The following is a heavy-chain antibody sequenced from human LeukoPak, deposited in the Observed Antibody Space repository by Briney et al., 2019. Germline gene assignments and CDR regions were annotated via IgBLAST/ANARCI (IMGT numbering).Heavy chain of an antibody. CDR1: GGSISSYY. D-gene: IGHD3-3*01. CDR3: ARRATIFGVVIHNYFDY. Sequence: SETLSLTCTVSGGSISSYYWSWIRQPPGKGLEWIGYIYTSGSTNYNPSLKSRVTISVDTSKNLFSLKLSSVTAADTAVYYCARRATIFGVVIHNYFDYWGQGTLVTVSS. J-gene: IGHJ4*02. V-gene: IGHV4-4*09. CDR2: IYTSGST.